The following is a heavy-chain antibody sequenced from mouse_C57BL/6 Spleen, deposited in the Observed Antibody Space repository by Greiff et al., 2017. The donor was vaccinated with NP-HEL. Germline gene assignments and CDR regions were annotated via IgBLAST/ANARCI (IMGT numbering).Heavy chain of an antibody. D-gene: IGHD1-1*01. CDR3: ARLTTVVATRMDD. J-gene: IGHJ4*01. Sequence: QVQLQQSGAELVKPGASVKISCKASGYSFSSYWMNWVKQRPGKGLEWIGQIYPGDGDTNYNGKFKGKATLTADKSSSTAYMQLSSLTSEDSAVYFCARLTTVVATRMDDWGQGTSVTVSS. CDR2: IYPGDGDT. V-gene: IGHV1-80*01. CDR1: GYSFSSYW.